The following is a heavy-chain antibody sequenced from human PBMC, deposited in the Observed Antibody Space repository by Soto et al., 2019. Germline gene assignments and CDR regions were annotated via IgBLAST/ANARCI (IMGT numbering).Heavy chain of an antibody. D-gene: IGHD4-17*01. Sequence: LSLTCTVSGASIITDNYFWVWIRQSPRRGLELIGSISYSGRTYDNPSLQSRVTISIDASKNQFSLKLTSVTTADTAVYYCARRRASDYGGNHHPYYFDRWGQGALVTVS. CDR1: GASIITDNYF. V-gene: IGHV4-39*01. J-gene: IGHJ4*02. CDR2: ISYSGRT. CDR3: ARRRASDYGGNHHPYYFDR.